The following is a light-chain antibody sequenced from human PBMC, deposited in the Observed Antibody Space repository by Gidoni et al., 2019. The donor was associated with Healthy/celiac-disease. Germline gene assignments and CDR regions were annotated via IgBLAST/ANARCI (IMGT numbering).Light chain of an antibody. Sequence: DIQMTQSPSSLSASVGARVTITCRASQSISSSLNWYQQKPGKAPKLLIYAASSLQSGVPSRFSGSGSGTDFTLTISSLQPEDFATYYCQQSYSTPPFTFGPGTKVEIK. J-gene: IGKJ3*01. V-gene: IGKV1-39*01. CDR1: QSISSS. CDR3: QQSYSTPPFT. CDR2: AAS.